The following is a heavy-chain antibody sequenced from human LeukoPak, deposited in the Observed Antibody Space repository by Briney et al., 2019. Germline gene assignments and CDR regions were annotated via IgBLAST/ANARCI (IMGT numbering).Heavy chain of an antibody. V-gene: IGHV3-53*01. D-gene: IGHD2-21*02. CDR3: ARGASSKRGGDCYFDY. Sequence: PGGSLRLSCAASGFTVSSNYMSWVRQAPGKGLEWVSVIYSGGSTYYADSVKGRFTISRDNSKNTLYLQMNSLRAEDTAVYYCARGASSKRGGDCYFDYWGQGTLVTVSS. CDR1: GFTVSSNY. CDR2: IYSGGST. J-gene: IGHJ4*02.